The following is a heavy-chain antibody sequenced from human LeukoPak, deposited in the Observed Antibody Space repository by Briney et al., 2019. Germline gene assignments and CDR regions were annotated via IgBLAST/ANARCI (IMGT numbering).Heavy chain of an antibody. Sequence: GASVKVSYKASGYTFTSYDINWVRQATGQGLEWMGWMNPNSGNTGYAQKFQGRVTMTRNTSISTAYMELSSLRSEDTAVYYCARGRYCSGGSCYGDWFDPWGQGTLVTVSS. CDR3: ARGRYCSGGSCYGDWFDP. CDR2: MNPNSGNT. D-gene: IGHD2-15*01. J-gene: IGHJ5*02. CDR1: GYTFTSYD. V-gene: IGHV1-8*01.